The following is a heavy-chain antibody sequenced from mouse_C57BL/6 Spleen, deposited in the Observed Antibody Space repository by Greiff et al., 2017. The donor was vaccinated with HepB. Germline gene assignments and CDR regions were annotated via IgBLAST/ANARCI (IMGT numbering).Heavy chain of an antibody. J-gene: IGHJ2*01. CDR2: IDPSDSYT. V-gene: IGHV1-69*01. CDR1: GYTFTSYW. Sequence: VQLQQPGAELVMPGASVKLSCKASGYTFTSYWMHWVKQRPGQGLEWIGEIDPSDSYTNYNQKFKGKSTLTVDKSSSTAYMQLSSLTSEDSAVYYCARLRDYDGDYWGQGTTHTVSS. D-gene: IGHD2-3*01. CDR3: ARLRDYDGDY.